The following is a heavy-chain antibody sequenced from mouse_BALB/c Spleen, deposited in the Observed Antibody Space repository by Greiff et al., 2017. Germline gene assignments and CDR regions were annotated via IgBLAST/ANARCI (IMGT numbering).Heavy chain of an antibody. CDR1: GFDFSRYW. Sequence: EVMLVESGGGLVQPGGSLNLSCAASGFDFSRYWMSWARQAPGKGQEWIGEINPGSSTINYTPSLKDKFIISRDNAKNTLYLQMSKVRSEDTALYYCARQGRLFMDYWGQGTSVTVSS. J-gene: IGHJ4*01. CDR2: INPGSSTI. D-gene: IGHD3-3*01. V-gene: IGHV4-2*02. CDR3: ARQGRLFMDY.